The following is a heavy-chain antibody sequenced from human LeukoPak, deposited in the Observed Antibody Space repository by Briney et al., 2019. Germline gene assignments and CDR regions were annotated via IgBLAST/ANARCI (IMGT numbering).Heavy chain of an antibody. CDR1: GYTFSSYA. CDR2: IIPIFGTT. CDR3: ARRPRAEHEAFDI. V-gene: IGHV1-69*13. D-gene: IGHD1-14*01. J-gene: IGHJ3*02. Sequence: ASVKVSCKASGYTFSSYAISWVRQAPGQGLEWMGGIIPIFGTTNYAQKFQGRVTITADESTSTAYMELSSLRSEDTAVYYCARRPRAEHEAFDIWGQGTMVTVSS.